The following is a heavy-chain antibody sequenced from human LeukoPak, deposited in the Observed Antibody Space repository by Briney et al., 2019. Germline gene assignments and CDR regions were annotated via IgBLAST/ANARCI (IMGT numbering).Heavy chain of an antibody. J-gene: IGHJ6*03. Sequence: SVKVSCKASGGTFTNYAFSWVRQAPGQGLEWMGRIIPMSGTIYYAQKFQGRVTITADRSTNTAYMELNSLRSEDTAVIYCARDCSSASCYERSSYIYFYMDIWGSGTTVTASS. D-gene: IGHD2-2*01. CDR2: IIPMSGTI. CDR3: ARDCSSASCYERSSYIYFYMDI. CDR1: GGTFTNYA. V-gene: IGHV1-69*06.